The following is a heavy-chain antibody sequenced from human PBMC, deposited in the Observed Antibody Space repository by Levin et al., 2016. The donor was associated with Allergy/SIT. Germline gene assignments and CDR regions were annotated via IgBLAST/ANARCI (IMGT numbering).Heavy chain of an antibody. J-gene: IGHJ4*02. CDR2: IYYSGST. V-gene: IGHV4-59*08. CDR3: ARFHVAAAGTGFDY. D-gene: IGHD6-13*01. Sequence: RQAPGKGLEWIGYIYYSGSTNYNPSLKSRVTISVDTSKNQFSLKLSSVTAADTAVYYCARFHVAAAGTGFDYWGQGTLVTVSS.